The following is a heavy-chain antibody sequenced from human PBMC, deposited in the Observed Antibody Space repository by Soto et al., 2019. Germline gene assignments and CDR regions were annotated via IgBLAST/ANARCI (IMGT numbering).Heavy chain of an antibody. J-gene: IGHJ4*02. Sequence: EVQLVESGGGLVKPGGSLRLSCAASGFTFSNAWMNWVRQAPGKGLEWVGRIKSKTDGGTTDYAAPVKGRFTISRDDSKNTLYLQMNSLKTEDTAVYYCTQNHDYGDYPPPLSRWGQGTLVTVSS. V-gene: IGHV3-15*07. CDR3: TQNHDYGDYPPPLSR. CDR1: GFTFSNAW. D-gene: IGHD4-17*01. CDR2: IKSKTDGGTT.